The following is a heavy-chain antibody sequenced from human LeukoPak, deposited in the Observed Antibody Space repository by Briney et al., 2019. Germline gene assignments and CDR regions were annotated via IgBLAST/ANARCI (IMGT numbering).Heavy chain of an antibody. V-gene: IGHV3-7*01. J-gene: IGHJ6*03. Sequence: GGSLRLSCAASGFTLSSYWMSWVRQAPGKGLEWVANIKQDGSEKYYVDSVKGRFTISRDNAKNSLYLQMNSLRAEDTAVYYCARDLFGTTLYYYYYMDVWGKGTTVTVSS. CDR3: ARDLFGTTLYYYYYMDV. D-gene: IGHD3-10*02. CDR2: IKQDGSEK. CDR1: GFTLSSYW.